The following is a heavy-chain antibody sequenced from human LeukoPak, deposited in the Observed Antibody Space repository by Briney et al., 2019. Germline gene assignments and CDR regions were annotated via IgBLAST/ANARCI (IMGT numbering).Heavy chain of an antibody. V-gene: IGHV4-59*01. CDR3: AREGGAASGRRLDS. CDR1: GGSIRSYY. Sequence: SETLSLTCTVSGGSIRSYYWSWIRQPPGKGLEWLGYIYNSGSTNYNPSLKSRVTISVDTPKNQFSLKLSSVTAADTAVYYCAREGGAASGRRLDSWGQGTLVTVSS. CDR2: IYNSGST. D-gene: IGHD6-13*01. J-gene: IGHJ4*02.